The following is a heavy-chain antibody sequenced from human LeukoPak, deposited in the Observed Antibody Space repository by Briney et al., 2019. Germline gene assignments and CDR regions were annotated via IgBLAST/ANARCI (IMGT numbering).Heavy chain of an antibody. J-gene: IGHJ4*02. D-gene: IGHD4-17*01. Sequence: GGSLRLSCAASGFTFSSYSMNWVRQAPGKGLEWVSYISSSSSTIYYADSVKGRFTISRDNAKNSLYLQMNSLRAEDTAVYYCAKLTVTTDFDYWGQGTLVTVSS. V-gene: IGHV3-48*01. CDR3: AKLTVTTDFDY. CDR1: GFTFSSYS. CDR2: ISSSSSTI.